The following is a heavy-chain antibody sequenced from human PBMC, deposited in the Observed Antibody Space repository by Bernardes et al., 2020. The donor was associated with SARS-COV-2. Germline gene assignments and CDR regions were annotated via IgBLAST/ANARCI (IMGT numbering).Heavy chain of an antibody. D-gene: IGHD3-3*01. J-gene: IGHJ3*02. CDR1: GFTFRSYA. CDR3: AKGSFGVELLHAFDI. CDR2: ISGSGGSA. Sequence: VGSLSLSCAPSGFTFRSYAMSWVRQAPGQGLEWVSGISGSGGSAYYADSVKGRFTISRDNSNNTLSLQMNSLRAEDTAIYYCAKGSFGVELLHAFDIWGQGTMVTVSS. V-gene: IGHV3-23*01.